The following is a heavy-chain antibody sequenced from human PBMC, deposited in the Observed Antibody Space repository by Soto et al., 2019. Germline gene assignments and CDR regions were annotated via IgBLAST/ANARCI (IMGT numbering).Heavy chain of an antibody. CDR3: ARGPCGAAPTPTTSYYYYGMDV. CDR2: IWYDGSNK. V-gene: IGHV3-33*01. D-gene: IGHD6-6*01. Sequence: HPGGSLRLSCAASGFTFSSYGMHWVRQAPGKGLEWVAVIWYDGSNKYYADSVKGRFTISRDNSKNTLYLQMNSLRAEDTAVYYCARGPCGAAPTPTTSYYYYGMDVWGQGTTVTVSS. CDR1: GFTFSSYG. J-gene: IGHJ6*02.